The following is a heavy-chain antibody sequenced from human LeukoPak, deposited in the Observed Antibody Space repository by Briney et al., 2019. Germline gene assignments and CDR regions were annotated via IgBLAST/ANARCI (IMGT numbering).Heavy chain of an antibody. D-gene: IGHD6-19*01. CDR2: VYYGGST. Sequence: SETLSLTCSVSGGSISSSSYFWGWIRQPPGKGLEWIASVYYGGSTYYNPSLESRVTISVDTSKNQFSLKLTSVTAADTAVYYCARDNYSGYSSSLGQGTLVTVSS. J-gene: IGHJ5*02. V-gene: IGHV4-39*07. CDR3: ARDNYSGYSSS. CDR1: GGSISSSSYF.